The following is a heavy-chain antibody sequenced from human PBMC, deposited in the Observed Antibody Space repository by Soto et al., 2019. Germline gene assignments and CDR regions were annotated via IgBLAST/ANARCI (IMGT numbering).Heavy chain of an antibody. J-gene: IGHJ6*02. D-gene: IGHD6-19*01. CDR1: GGTFSSYA. CDR2: IIPIFGTA. Sequence: SVKVSCKASGGTFSSYAISWVRQAPGQGLEWMGGIIPIFGTANYAQKFQGRVTITADESTSTAYMELSSLRSEDTAVYYCARVRIAVAGDYYYGMDVWGQGTTVTVSS. V-gene: IGHV1-69*13. CDR3: ARVRIAVAGDYYYGMDV.